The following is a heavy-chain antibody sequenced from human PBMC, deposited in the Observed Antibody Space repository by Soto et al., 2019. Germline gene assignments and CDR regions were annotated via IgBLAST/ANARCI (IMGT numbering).Heavy chain of an antibody. Sequence: QVLLQESGPGLVKPSGTLSLTCAVSSDSISSSNWWSWVRQPPGKGLEWIGELYHSGSTNYNPSLKSRVTISVDKSKHQFSLSLSSVTAADTAVYYCARTTVTTNYYYYYMDVWGKGTTVTVSS. V-gene: IGHV4-4*02. J-gene: IGHJ6*03. CDR1: SDSISSSNW. CDR2: LYHSGST. CDR3: ARTTVTTNYYYYYMDV. D-gene: IGHD4-17*01.